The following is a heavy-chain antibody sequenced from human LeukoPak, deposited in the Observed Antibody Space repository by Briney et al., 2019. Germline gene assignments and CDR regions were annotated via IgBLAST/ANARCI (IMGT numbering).Heavy chain of an antibody. V-gene: IGHV4-34*01. CDR2: INHSGST. D-gene: IGHD5-24*01. CDR1: GGSFSGYY. Sequence: SETLSLTCAVYGGSFSGYYWSWIRQPPGKGLEWIGEINHSGSTNYNPSLKSRVTISVDTSKNQFSLKLSSVTAADTAVYYCATEGGRWLQLFYWGQGTLVTVSS. CDR3: ATEGGRWLQLFY. J-gene: IGHJ4*02.